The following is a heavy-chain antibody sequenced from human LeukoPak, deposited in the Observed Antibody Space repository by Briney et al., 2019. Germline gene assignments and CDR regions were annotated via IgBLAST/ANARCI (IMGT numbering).Heavy chain of an antibody. CDR2: INAGNGNT. J-gene: IGHJ6*02. D-gene: IGHD4-17*01. Sequence: ASVKVSCKASGYTFTSYAIHWVRQAPGQRLEWMGWINAGNGNTKYSQKFQGRVTITRDTSASTAYMELSSLRSEDTAVYYCARNYGDYPALNYGMDVWGQGTTVTVSS. V-gene: IGHV1-3*01. CDR3: ARNYGDYPALNYGMDV. CDR1: GYTFTSYA.